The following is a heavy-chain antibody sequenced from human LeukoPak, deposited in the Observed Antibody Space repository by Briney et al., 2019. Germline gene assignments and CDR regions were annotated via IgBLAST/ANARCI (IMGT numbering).Heavy chain of an antibody. CDR2: FYSGGGT. Sequence: PGGSLRLSCAASGLTVSNYYMSWVRQAPGKGLEWVSVFYSGGGTYYADSVKGRFTISRDNSKNTLYLQMNSLRAEDTAVYYCARGYSSGWYGGYWGQGTLVTVSS. CDR1: GLTVSNYY. D-gene: IGHD6-19*01. V-gene: IGHV3-53*01. J-gene: IGHJ4*02. CDR3: ARGYSSGWYGGY.